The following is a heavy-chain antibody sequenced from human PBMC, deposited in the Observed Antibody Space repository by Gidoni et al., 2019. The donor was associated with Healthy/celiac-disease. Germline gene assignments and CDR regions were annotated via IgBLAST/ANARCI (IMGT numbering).Heavy chain of an antibody. CDR3: ASFNYYDTNPGGC. D-gene: IGHD3-22*01. Sequence: EVQLVESVGGLVQPGGSLQLSCAASVFTFSSYSMNWVRQAPGKGLEWVSYISSSSSTIYYADSVKGRFTISRDNAKNSLYLQMNSLRDEDTAVYYCASFNYYDTNPGGCWGQGTLVTVSS. CDR2: ISSSSSTI. J-gene: IGHJ4*02. CDR1: VFTFSSYS. V-gene: IGHV3-48*02.